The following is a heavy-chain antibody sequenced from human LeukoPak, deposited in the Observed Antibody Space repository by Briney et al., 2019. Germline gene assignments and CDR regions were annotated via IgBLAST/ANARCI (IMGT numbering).Heavy chain of an antibody. CDR1: EFSVGSNY. CDR2: IYSGGST. CDR3: ARDRAATTTTFDY. Sequence: GGSLRLSCAASEFSVGSNYMTWVRQAPGKGLEWVSLIYSGGSTYYADSVKGRFTISRDNSKNTLYLQMNSLRAEDTAVYYCARDRAATTTTFDYWGQGTLVTVSS. D-gene: IGHD2-15*01. V-gene: IGHV3-66*01. J-gene: IGHJ4*02.